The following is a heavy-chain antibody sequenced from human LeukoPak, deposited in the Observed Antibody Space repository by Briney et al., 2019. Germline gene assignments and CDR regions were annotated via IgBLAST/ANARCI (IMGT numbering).Heavy chain of an antibody. J-gene: IGHJ5*02. V-gene: IGHV1-2*02. D-gene: IGHD3-10*01. CDR1: GYSFADYY. CDR2: IKPNSGDT. CDR3: ATNILVRGIINWFDP. Sequence: ASVTVSCKASGYSFADYYMHWVRQAPGQGLEWMGWIKPNSGDTRSAQKFQGRVTMTRDTSISTAYMELSSLRYDDTAVYYCATNILVRGIINWFDPWGQGTLVTVSS.